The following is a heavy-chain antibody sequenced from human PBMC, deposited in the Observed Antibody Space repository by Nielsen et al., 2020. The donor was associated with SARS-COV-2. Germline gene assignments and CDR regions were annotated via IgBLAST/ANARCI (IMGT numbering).Heavy chain of an antibody. Sequence: GESLKISCAASGFTFSSYAMSWVRQAPGKGLEWVSAISGSGGSTYYADSVKGRFTISRDNSKNTLYLQMNSLRAEDTAVYYCAKSRFRMGAREGWFDPWGQGTLVTVSS. CDR1: GFTFSSYA. J-gene: IGHJ5*02. V-gene: IGHV3-23*01. D-gene: IGHD1-26*01. CDR3: AKSRFRMGAREGWFDP. CDR2: ISGSGGST.